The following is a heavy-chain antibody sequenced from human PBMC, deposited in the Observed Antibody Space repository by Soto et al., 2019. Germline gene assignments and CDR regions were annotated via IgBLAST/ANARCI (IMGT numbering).Heavy chain of an antibody. J-gene: IGHJ5*02. V-gene: IGHV2-5*04. Sequence: QITLKESGPTLVKPTQTLTLTCTFSGFPLSTSRVGVGWIRQPPGKALEWLALLYWDDDKRYSPPLKSRLTITKDTPKNQVVLTMSNMDPVDTGTYYCVSGSFPNCFCPWGQGSLVIVSS. CDR2: LYWDDDK. CDR3: VSGSFPNCFCP. CDR1: GFPLSTSRVG. D-gene: IGHD3-10*01.